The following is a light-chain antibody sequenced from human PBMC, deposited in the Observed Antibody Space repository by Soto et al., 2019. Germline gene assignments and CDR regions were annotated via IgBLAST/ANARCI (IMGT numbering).Light chain of an antibody. CDR1: QTLSINS. V-gene: IGKV3-20*01. J-gene: IGKJ3*01. CDR2: AAS. Sequence: EIGLTQSPDTLSLSPGERATLFCRASQTLSINSLAWYQQKPGQAPRLLIYAASTRDTGIPDRFNGSGSGTDFALTINRLEPEDFAVYYCQQYHGAPLTFGPGTKVDVK. CDR3: QQYHGAPLT.